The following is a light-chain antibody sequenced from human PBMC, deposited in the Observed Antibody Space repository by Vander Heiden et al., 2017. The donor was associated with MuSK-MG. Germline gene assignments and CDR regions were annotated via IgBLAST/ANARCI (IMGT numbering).Light chain of an antibody. Sequence: TPSPATLSVSPGERATLSCRASQSGGTNLAWYQQRPGQAPRLLSFESSTRATGVPARFSGSGYGTEFTRTISGLKSEDLASYHGQQYNSLPLCTCGKGTKFEI. CDR3: QQYNSLPLCT. CDR2: ESS. J-gene: IGKJ2*02. V-gene: IGKV3-15*01. CDR1: QSGGTN.